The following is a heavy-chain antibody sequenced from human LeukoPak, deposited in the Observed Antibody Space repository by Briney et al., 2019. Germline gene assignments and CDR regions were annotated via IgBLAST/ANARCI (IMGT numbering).Heavy chain of an antibody. CDR2: IKQDGSEK. CDR1: GFTFSDRW. CDR3: ARDGSRGNLVTAPDY. V-gene: IGHV3-7*01. Sequence: GGSLRLSCAASGFTFSDRWMSWVRQPPGKGLEYVANIKQDGSEKHYVDSVRGRFTISRDNAQSSLYLEMSSLRAEDTAVYYCARDGSRGNLVTAPDYWGQGTLVTVSS. J-gene: IGHJ4*02. D-gene: IGHD2-21*02.